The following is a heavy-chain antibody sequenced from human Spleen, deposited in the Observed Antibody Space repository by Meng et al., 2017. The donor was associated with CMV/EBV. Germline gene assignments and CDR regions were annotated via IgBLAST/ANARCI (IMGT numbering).Heavy chain of an antibody. Sequence: LTCSVYGWFFCGYHWSWIRQPPGKGLYWIGEINHSGRTNYNPALKSRVTISVDTSKNQFSLKLSSVTVADTAVYHCARGLGDHTPFDYWGQGTLVTVSS. D-gene: IGHD1-26*01. J-gene: IGHJ4*02. CDR1: GWFFCGYH. CDR3: ARGLGDHTPFDY. CDR2: INHSGRT. V-gene: IGHV4-34*01.